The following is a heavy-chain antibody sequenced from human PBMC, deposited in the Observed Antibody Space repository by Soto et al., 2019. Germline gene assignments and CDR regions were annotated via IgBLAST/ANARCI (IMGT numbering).Heavy chain of an antibody. J-gene: IGHJ5*02. CDR2: IHYRGTT. D-gene: IGHD2-15*01. V-gene: IGHV4-31*03. CDR3: ARCRDAFGFDP. CDR1: GGSINSGGYY. Sequence: QVQLQESGPGLVKPSETLSLTCNVSGGSINSGGYYWGWIRQLPGKGLEWIGYIHYRGTTSYNPALQGRVSISLDTSGHHFSLKLPSVTAADTAVYYCARCRDAFGFDPWGQGTLVTVSS.